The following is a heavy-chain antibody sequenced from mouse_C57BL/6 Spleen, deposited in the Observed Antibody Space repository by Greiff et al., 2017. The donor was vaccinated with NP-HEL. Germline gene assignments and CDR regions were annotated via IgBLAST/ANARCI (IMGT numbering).Heavy chain of an antibody. CDR1: GYTFTDHT. D-gene: IGHD1-1*01. J-gene: IGHJ1*03. Sequence: VQLQQSDAELVKPGASVKISCKVSGYTFTDHTIHWMKQRPEQGLEWIGYIYPRDGSTKYNEKFKGKATLTADKSSSTAYMQLNSLTSEDSAVYFCARESAYYGSSYWYFDGWGTGTTVTVSS. V-gene: IGHV1-78*01. CDR3: ARESAYYGSSYWYFDG. CDR2: IYPRDGST.